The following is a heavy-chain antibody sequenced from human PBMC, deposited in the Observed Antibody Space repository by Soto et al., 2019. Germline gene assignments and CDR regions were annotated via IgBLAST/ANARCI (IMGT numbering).Heavy chain of an antibody. CDR2: IYYSGST. V-gene: IGHV4-59*01. J-gene: IGHJ6*02. CDR1: GGSISSSY. CDR3: ATGSYRGMRYYYGMDV. Sequence: PSETLSLTCTVSGGSISSSYWSWIRQAPGKGLEYIGYIYYSGSTNYNPSLKSRVTISVDTSKNQFSLKLSSVTAADTAVYYCATGSYRGMRYYYGMDVWGQGTTVTVSS. D-gene: IGHD1-26*01.